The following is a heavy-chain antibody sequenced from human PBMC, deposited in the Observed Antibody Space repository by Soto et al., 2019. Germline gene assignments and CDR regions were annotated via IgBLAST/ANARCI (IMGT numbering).Heavy chain of an antibody. J-gene: IGHJ5*02. CDR1: GGSFSGYY. CDR3: ARANYDILTGYYNGNWFDP. CDR2: INHSGST. D-gene: IGHD3-9*01. V-gene: IGHV4-34*01. Sequence: TSETLSLTCAVYGGSFSGYYWSWIRQPPGKGLEWIGEINHSGSTNYNPSLKSRVTISVGTSKNQFSLKLSSVTAADTAVYYCARANYDILTGYYNGNWFDPWGQGTLVT.